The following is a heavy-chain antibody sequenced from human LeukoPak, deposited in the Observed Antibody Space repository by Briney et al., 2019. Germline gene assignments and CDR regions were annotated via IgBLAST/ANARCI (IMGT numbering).Heavy chain of an antibody. CDR1: GGSISSGSYY. CDR2: IYTSGST. J-gene: IGHJ4*02. CDR3: ARGYSYALSTDPYYYFDY. Sequence: SETLSLTCTVPGGSISSGSYYWSWIRQPAGKGLEWIGRIYTSGSTNYNPSLKSRVTISVDTSKNQFSLKLSSVTAADTAVYYCARGYSYALSTDPYYYFDYWGQGTLVTVSS. V-gene: IGHV4-61*02. D-gene: IGHD5-18*01.